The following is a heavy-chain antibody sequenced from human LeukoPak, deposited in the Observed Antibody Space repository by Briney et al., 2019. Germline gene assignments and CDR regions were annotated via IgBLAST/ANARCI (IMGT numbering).Heavy chain of an antibody. CDR2: ISSNGGST. CDR3: ARVLVSYYYDSSGYPDAFDI. V-gene: IGHV3-64*01. Sequence: PGGSLRLSCAASGFTFSSYAMHWVRQAPGKGLEYVSAISSNGGSTYYANSVKGRFTISRDNSKNTLYLQMGSLRAEDMAVYYCARVLVSYYYDSSGYPDAFDIWGQGTMVTVSS. D-gene: IGHD3-22*01. J-gene: IGHJ3*02. CDR1: GFTFSSYA.